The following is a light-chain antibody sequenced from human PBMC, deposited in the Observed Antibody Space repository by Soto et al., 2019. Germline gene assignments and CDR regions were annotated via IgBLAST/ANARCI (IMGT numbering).Light chain of an antibody. CDR1: QSISSW. J-gene: IGKJ1*01. Sequence: DIQMTQSPSSLSASVGDRVTITCRASQSISSWLAWYQQKPGKAPKLLIYKASTLKSGVPSRFSGSGSGTEFTLTISSLQPDDFATYCCQQYNSYSRTFGQGTKVDIK. CDR2: KAS. V-gene: IGKV1-5*03. CDR3: QQYNSYSRT.